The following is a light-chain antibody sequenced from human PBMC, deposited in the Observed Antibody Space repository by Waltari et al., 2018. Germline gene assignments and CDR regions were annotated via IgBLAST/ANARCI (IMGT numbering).Light chain of an antibody. Sequence: GWASHRVREYSAWHQQRPGPAPRLLIPAAPHRATGFPARFSGTGYETDFTLPINTREPEDFAGYYCQHRSSWRPTFGGGSKVEI. J-gene: IGKJ4*01. CDR1: HRVREY. CDR2: AAP. V-gene: IGKV3-11*01. CDR3: QHRSSWRPT.